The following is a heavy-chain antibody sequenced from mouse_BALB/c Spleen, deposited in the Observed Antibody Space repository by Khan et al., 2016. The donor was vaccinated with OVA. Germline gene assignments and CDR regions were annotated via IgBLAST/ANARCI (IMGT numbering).Heavy chain of an antibody. Sequence: QVQLKESGPGLVQPSQSLSITCTVSGFSLSNYSVHWVRQSPGKGLEWLGVIWSAGSTDYNAAFISRLTISQDNSRSQVFFKMNSLQPNDTAIYCCARRGYDYGRGALFAYWGQGTLVTVSA. CDR1: GFSLSNYS. D-gene: IGHD2-4*01. J-gene: IGHJ3*01. V-gene: IGHV2-2*02. CDR2: IWSAGST. CDR3: ARRGYDYGRGALFAY.